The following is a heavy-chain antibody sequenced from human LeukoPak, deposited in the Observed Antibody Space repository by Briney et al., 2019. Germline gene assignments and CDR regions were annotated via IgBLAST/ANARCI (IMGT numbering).Heavy chain of an antibody. D-gene: IGHD5-12*01. CDR3: AGSSVATSEYFQH. CDR2: IYRGGTT. J-gene: IGHJ1*01. V-gene: IGHV3-66*01. CDR1: GFTVSSNY. Sequence: GGSLRLSCAASGFTVSSNYMSWVRQAPGKGLEWVSVIYRGGTTYYADSVKGRFTISRDNSKNTLYLQMNSLRAEDTAVYYCAGSSVATSEYFQHWGQGTLVTVSS.